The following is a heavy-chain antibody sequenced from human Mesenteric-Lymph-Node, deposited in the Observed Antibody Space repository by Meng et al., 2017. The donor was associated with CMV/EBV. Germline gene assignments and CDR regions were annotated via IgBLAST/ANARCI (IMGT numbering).Heavy chain of an antibody. V-gene: IGHV3-7*01. Sequence: GESLKLSCAASGSTLSSYWMSWVRQAPGKGLEWVASIKHDGSEKYYVDSVKGRFTVSRDNANNSLYVQMNSLRVEDTAVYYCAKGTYYYGMDVWGQGTRVTVSS. CDR1: GSTLSSYW. CDR3: AKGTYYYGMDV. J-gene: IGHJ6*02. CDR2: IKHDGSEK.